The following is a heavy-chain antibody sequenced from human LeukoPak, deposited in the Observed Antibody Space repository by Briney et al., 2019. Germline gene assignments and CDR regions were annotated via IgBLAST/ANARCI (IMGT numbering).Heavy chain of an antibody. CDR1: GFTFSSYE. CDR3: ASSSWHGDY. D-gene: IGHD6-13*01. Sequence: GGSLRLSCAASGFTFSSYEMNWVRQAPGKGLEWVSYISSSGSTIYYADSVKGRFTISRDNSKNTLYLQVNSLRAEDTAVYYCASSSWHGDYWGQGTLVTVSS. J-gene: IGHJ4*02. V-gene: IGHV3-48*03. CDR2: ISSSGSTI.